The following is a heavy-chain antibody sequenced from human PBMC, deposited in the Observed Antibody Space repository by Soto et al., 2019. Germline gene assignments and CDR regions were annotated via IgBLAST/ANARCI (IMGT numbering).Heavy chain of an antibody. CDR1: GGSFSGYY. J-gene: IGHJ4*02. CDR2: INHSGST. V-gene: IGHV4-34*01. Sequence: PSETLSLTCAVYGGSFSGYYWSWIRQPPGKGLEWIGEINHSGSTNYNPSLNSRVTISVDTSKNQFSLKLSSVTAADTAVFYCAREVTGNMGPAYWGRGTLVPVSS. CDR3: AREVTGNMGPAY. D-gene: IGHD4-4*01.